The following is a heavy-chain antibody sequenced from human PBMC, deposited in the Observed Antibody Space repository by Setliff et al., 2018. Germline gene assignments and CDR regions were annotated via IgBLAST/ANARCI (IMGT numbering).Heavy chain of an antibody. Sequence: SVKVSCTASGYTLTNYYMHWVRQAPGQGLEWMGIINPSGGLTRYAQKFQGRVTMTRDTSTSTVYMEVSSLRSEDTAVYYCARDRYYNSWSGTSITAPHDAFDIWGQGTMVTVSS. V-gene: IGHV1-46*03. D-gene: IGHD3-3*01. CDR1: GYTLTNYY. J-gene: IGHJ3*02. CDR3: ARDRYYNSWSGTSITAPHDAFDI. CDR2: INPSGGLT.